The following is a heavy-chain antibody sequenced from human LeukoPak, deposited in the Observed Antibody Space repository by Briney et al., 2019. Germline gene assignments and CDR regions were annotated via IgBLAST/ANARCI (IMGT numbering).Heavy chain of an antibody. CDR2: MNPNSGNT. Sequence: ASVKVSCKASGYTFTGYYMHWVRQATGQGLEWMGWMNPNSGNTGYAQKFQGRVTMTRNTSISTAYMELSSLRSEDTAVYYCARGLQGRRGYRYKWKYFDYWGQGTLVTVSS. CDR1: GYTFTGYY. V-gene: IGHV1-8*02. CDR3: ARGLQGRRGYRYKWKYFDY. D-gene: IGHD1-20*01. J-gene: IGHJ4*02.